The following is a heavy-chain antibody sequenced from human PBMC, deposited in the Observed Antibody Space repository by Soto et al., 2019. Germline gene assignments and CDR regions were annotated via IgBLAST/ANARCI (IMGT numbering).Heavy chain of an antibody. CDR2: VSSSGCYT. CDR1: GFTFSRDS. CDR3: ARDKMPAYCSITSCRRDLRPFHDAFDI. V-gene: IGHV3-21*01. D-gene: IGHD2-2*01. Sequence: GGSPRLSCAGCGFTFSRDSMNRVRQVPGKGLEWVASVSSSGCYTCYADSVKGRCTISRDNAKNSLYLQMNSLRAEDRAVYYFARDKMPAYCSITSCRRDLRPFHDAFDIWGQGTMVAVSS. J-gene: IGHJ3*02.